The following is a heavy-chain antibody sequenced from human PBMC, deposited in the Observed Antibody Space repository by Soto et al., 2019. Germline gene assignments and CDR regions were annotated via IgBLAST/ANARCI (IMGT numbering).Heavy chain of an antibody. J-gene: IGHJ4*02. V-gene: IGHV3-15*01. CDR3: TTDLEGLPGFDY. CDR2: IKSKTDGGTT. D-gene: IGHD3-3*01. Sequence: GGSLRLSCAASGFTFSNAWMSWVRQAPGKGLEWVGRIKSKTDGGTTDYAAPVKGRFTISRDDSKNTLYLQMNSLKTEDTAVYYCTTDLEGLPGFDYWGQGTLVTVSS. CDR1: GFTFSNAW.